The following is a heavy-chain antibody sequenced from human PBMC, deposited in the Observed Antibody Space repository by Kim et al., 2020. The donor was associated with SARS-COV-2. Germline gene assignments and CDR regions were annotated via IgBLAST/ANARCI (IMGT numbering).Heavy chain of an antibody. CDR3: AKMPLQYYYGSGRYNWFDP. Sequence: GGSLRLSCAASGFTFSSYAMSWVRQAPGKGLEWVSAISGRGGSTYYADSVKGRFTIARDNTKNTLYLQMNSLRAEDTAAYYCAKMPLQYYYGSGRYNWFDPWGQGTLVTVSS. CDR2: ISGRGGST. D-gene: IGHD3-10*01. J-gene: IGHJ5*02. V-gene: IGHV3-23*01. CDR1: GFTFSSYA.